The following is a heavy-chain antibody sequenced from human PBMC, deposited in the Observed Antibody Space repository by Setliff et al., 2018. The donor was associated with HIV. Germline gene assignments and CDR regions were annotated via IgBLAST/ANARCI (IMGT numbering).Heavy chain of an antibody. CDR2: IYYSGST. CDR3: ARVFTAGRREYYFDL. V-gene: IGHV4-59*08. J-gene: IGHJ4*02. Sequence: PSETLSLTCTVSGGSISTYYWSWIRQPPGKGLEWVGYIYYSGSTNYNPPLKSRVTISVDTSKNHFSLRLSSVTAADTAVYYCARVFTAGRREYYFDLWGQGTLVTVSS. D-gene: IGHD6-6*01. CDR1: GGSISTYY.